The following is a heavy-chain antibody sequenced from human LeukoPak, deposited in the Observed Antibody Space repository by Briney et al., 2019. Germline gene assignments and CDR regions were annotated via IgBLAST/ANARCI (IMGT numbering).Heavy chain of an antibody. J-gene: IGHJ4*02. Sequence: GGSLRLSCAASGFTFSSYSMNWVRQAPGKGLEWISYITPDGTMAYYAGSVRGRFTVSRDNAKNSLYLQMNSLRADDTAVYYCARGMWEIYNWGQGTLVTVSS. D-gene: IGHD1-26*01. CDR3: ARGMWEIYN. CDR1: GFTFSSYS. V-gene: IGHV3-48*04. CDR2: ITPDGTMA.